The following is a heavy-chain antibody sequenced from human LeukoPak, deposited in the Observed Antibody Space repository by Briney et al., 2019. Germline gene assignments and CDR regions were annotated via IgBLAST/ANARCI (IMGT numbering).Heavy chain of an antibody. Sequence: GGSLRLSCAASGFTFSSYGMSWFRQAPGKGLEWVTNIRQDGSEKYYMDSVKGRFTISRYNAKYSVYLQMNSLRGEDTAVYYRVRGGTTSYDYWGQGTLVTVSS. CDR3: VRGGTTSYDY. CDR1: GFTFSSYG. D-gene: IGHD1-7*01. J-gene: IGHJ4*02. V-gene: IGHV3-7*01. CDR2: IRQDGSEK.